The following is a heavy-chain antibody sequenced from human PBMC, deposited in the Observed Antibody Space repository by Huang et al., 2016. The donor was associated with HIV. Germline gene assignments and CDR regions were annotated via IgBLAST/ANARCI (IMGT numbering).Heavy chain of an antibody. D-gene: IGHD3-9*01. CDR2: ILPMLWRG. CDR3: ASGASYEIWTPYYSGWHYSMDV. J-gene: IGHJ6*03. Sequence: QVHLVQSGAEVKKPGSSVRVSCTASVGSFKISGISWVRQAPGQGLEWLGGILPMLWRGNYELEMRERVTITERVSTTTDYMSLTSLRPEDTAVYYCASGASYEIWTPYYSGWHYSMDVWGEGTTVTVSS. V-gene: IGHV1-69*13. CDR1: VGSFKISG.